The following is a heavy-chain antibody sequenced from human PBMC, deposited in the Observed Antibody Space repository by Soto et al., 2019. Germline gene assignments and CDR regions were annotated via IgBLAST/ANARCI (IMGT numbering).Heavy chain of an antibody. Sequence: QVQLVQSGAEVKQPGSSVKVSCKASGGTFSSYGISWVRQAPGQGLEWMGGIIPIFGTANYAQKFQGRVTITADESTSIAYMELSSLRSEDTAVYYCARAHYQGRYFDYWGQGTLVTVSS. J-gene: IGHJ4*02. V-gene: IGHV1-69*01. CDR3: ARAHYQGRYFDY. D-gene: IGHD2-2*01. CDR2: IIPIFGTA. CDR1: GGTFSSYG.